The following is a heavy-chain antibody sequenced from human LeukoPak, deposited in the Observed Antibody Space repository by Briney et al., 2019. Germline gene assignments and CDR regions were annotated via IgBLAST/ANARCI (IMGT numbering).Heavy chain of an antibody. J-gene: IGHJ4*02. CDR2: IDIAGDT. CDR1: GSTLGNYD. D-gene: IGHD2-15*01. CDR3: ARAWRGCIGGRCPYYFDY. Sequence: QPRRSLRLSCAPSGSTLGNYDMQTGREPPQKRLWCVLAIDIAGDTSYPDSVRGRFTFSRENAKNSLSLQMNSLRAEDTAVYYCARAWRGCIGGRCPYYFDYWGQGTLVTVSS. V-gene: IGHV3-13*01.